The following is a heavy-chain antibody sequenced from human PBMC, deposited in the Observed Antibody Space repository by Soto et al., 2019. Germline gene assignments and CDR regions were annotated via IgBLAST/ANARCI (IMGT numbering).Heavy chain of an antibody. CDR3: ARRITMVRGPYYYYAMDV. Sequence: PGGSLRLSCAASGFTFSSHAMNWVRQAPGKGLEWLSYITSTSSTKHYAASVEGRFTISRDNAKNSLYLQMNRLRDEDTAVYYCARRITMVRGPYYYYAMDVWGQGTTVTVSS. CDR1: GFTFSSHA. D-gene: IGHD3-10*01. J-gene: IGHJ6*02. CDR2: ITSTSSTK. V-gene: IGHV3-48*02.